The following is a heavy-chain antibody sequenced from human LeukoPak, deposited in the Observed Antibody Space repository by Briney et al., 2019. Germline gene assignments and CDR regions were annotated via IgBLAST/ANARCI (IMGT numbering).Heavy chain of an antibody. CDR2: IYTSGST. Sequence: SETLSLTCTVSGGSISSGSYYWSWIRQPAGKGLEWIGRIYTSGSTNYNPSLKSRVTISVDTSKNQFSLKLSSVTAADTAVYYCARVRYYFDYWGQGTLVTISS. D-gene: IGHD4-17*01. CDR1: GGSISSGSYY. CDR3: ARVRYYFDY. V-gene: IGHV4-61*02. J-gene: IGHJ4*02.